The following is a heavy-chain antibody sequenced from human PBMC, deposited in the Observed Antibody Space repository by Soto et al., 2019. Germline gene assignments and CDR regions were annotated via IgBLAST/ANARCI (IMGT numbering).Heavy chain of an antibody. CDR2: IYYSGST. CDR3: ARLGTYSSGWRVDY. J-gene: IGHJ4*02. CDR1: GGSISSYY. V-gene: IGHV4-59*08. D-gene: IGHD6-19*01. Sequence: SETLSLTCTVSGGSISSYYWSWVRQPPGKGLEWIGFIYYSGSTNYNPSLKSRVTMSVDTSKNQFSLKVSSVTAADTAVYYCARLGTYSSGWRVDYWGLGALVTVSS.